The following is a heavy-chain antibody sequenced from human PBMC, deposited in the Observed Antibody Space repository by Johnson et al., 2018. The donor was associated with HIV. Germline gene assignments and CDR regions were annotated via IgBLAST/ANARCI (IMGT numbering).Heavy chain of an antibody. CDR3: ARGSMVRGVIHAFDI. D-gene: IGHD3-10*01. Sequence: VQLVESGGGVDQPGRSLRLSCAASGFTFSSYGMHWVRQAPGKGLEWVSYISFSGGTIYYADSVRGRFTISRDNTKNSLSLQMNSLRAEDTAVYYCARGSMVRGVIHAFDIWGQGTMVTVSS. CDR2: ISFSGGTI. J-gene: IGHJ3*02. CDR1: GFTFSSYG. V-gene: IGHV3-48*04.